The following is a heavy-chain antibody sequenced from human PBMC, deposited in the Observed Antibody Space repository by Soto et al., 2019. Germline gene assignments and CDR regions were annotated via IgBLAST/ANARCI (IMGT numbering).Heavy chain of an antibody. CDR3: TSRPSGMTYHAVFDF. CDR2: IKPDGSET. Sequence: PGGSLRLSCAASGLTFSGHWMTWVRQTPGEGLQWVAAIKPDGSETFYVDSVKVRFTNSRDNARNSLFLQMDSLRAEDKAVYCCTSRPSGMTYHAVFDFWGQGTLVTVSS. D-gene: IGHD2-21*02. CDR1: GLTFSGHW. J-gene: IGHJ4*02. V-gene: IGHV3-7*03.